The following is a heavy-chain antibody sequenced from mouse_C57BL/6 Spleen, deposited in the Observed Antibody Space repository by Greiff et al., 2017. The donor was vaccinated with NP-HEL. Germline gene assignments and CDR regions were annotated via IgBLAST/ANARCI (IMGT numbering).Heavy chain of an antibody. CDR2: IDPEDGDT. CDR1: GFNIKDYY. J-gene: IGHJ1*03. CDR3: TTITTVVGRYFDV. Sequence: EVQLQQSGAELVRPGASVKLSCTASGFNIKDYYMHWVKQRPEQGLEWIGRIDPEDGDTEYAPKFQGKATMTADTSSNTAYLQLSSLTSEDTAVYYCTTITTVVGRYFDVWGTGTTVTVSS. V-gene: IGHV14-1*01. D-gene: IGHD1-1*01.